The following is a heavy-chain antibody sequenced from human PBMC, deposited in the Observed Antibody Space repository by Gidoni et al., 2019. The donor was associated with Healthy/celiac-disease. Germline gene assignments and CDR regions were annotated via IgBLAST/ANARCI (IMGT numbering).Heavy chain of an antibody. CDR2: INHSGST. CDR3: ARGVGARGYSYGYRYYYGMDV. D-gene: IGHD5-18*01. V-gene: IGHV4-34*01. Sequence: QVQLQQWGAGLLKPSETLSLTCAVYGGSFSGYYWIWIRQPPGKGLEWIGEINHSGSTNYNPSLKSRVTISVDTSKNQFSLKLSSVNAADTAVYYCARGVGARGYSYGYRYYYGMDVWGQGTTVTVSS. CDR1: GGSFSGYY. J-gene: IGHJ6*02.